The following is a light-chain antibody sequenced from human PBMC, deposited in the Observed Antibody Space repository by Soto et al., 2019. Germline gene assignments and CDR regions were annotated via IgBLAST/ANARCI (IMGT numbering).Light chain of an antibody. J-gene: IGKJ1*01. CDR2: KAS. CDR3: QQYHIYSGT. V-gene: IGKV1-5*03. CDR1: QTISSW. Sequence: IEMTQSPSTLSASVGDRVTITCRASQTISSWLAWYKQKPGKAPKLLSYKASTLKSGVPSRFRGSGSGTEFTLTISSLKPDDFATYYCQQYHIYSGTFGQGTKVDIK.